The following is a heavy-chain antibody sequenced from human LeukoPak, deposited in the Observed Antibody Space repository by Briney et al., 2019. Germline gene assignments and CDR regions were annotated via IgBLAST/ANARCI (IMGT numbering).Heavy chain of an antibody. V-gene: IGHV4-34*01. Sequence: GSLRLSCAASEFTFSSYGMSWVRQPPGKGLEWIGEINHSGSTNYNPSLKSRVTISVDTSKNQFSLRLSSVTAADTAVYYCARGRYDFWDFDYYFDYWGQGTLVTVSS. CDR2: INHSGST. CDR3: ARGRYDFWDFDYYFDY. D-gene: IGHD3-3*01. J-gene: IGHJ4*02. CDR1: EFTFSSYG.